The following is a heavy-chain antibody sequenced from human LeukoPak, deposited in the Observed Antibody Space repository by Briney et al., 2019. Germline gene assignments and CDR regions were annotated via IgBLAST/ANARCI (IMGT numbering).Heavy chain of an antibody. V-gene: IGHV3-23*01. Sequence: GGSLRLSCAASGFTFSSYNLNWVRQAPGKGLEWVSAISGSGGSTYYADSVKGRFTISRDNSKNTLYLQMNSLRAEDTAVYYCAGRIAAAGYFDYWGQGTLVTVSS. J-gene: IGHJ4*02. CDR2: ISGSGGST. CDR3: AGRIAAAGYFDY. D-gene: IGHD6-13*01. CDR1: GFTFSSYN.